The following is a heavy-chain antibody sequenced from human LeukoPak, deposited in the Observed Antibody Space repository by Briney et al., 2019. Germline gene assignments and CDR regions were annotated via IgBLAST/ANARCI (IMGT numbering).Heavy chain of an antibody. CDR1: GFTFSSFA. V-gene: IGHV3-30-3*01. J-gene: IGHJ6*03. CDR3: ARDRLAARPDVYYYYMDV. CDR2: ISYDGSNK. D-gene: IGHD6-6*01. Sequence: GGSLRLSCAASGFTFSSFAMHWVRQAPGKGLEWVAVISYDGSNKYYADSVKGRFTISRDNSKNTLYLQMNSLRAEDTAVYYCARDRLAARPDVYYYYMDVWGKGTTVTVSS.